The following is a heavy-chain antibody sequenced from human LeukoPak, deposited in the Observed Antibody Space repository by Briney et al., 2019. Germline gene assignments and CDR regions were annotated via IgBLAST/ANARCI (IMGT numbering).Heavy chain of an antibody. V-gene: IGHV3-21*01. Sequence: PGVPLRLSCAASGFTFSSYSMNWVRQAPGKGLEWVSSISSSSSYIYYADSVKGRFTISRDNAKNSLYLQMNSLRAEDTAVYYCARVPNRYYYDSSGSVWGQGTLVTVSS. J-gene: IGHJ4*02. D-gene: IGHD3-22*01. CDR2: ISSSSSYI. CDR3: ARVPNRYYYDSSGSV. CDR1: GFTFSSYS.